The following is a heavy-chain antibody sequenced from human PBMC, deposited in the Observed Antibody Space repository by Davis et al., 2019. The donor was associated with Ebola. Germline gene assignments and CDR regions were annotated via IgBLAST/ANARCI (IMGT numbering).Heavy chain of an antibody. Sequence: MPGGSLRLSCTVSGGSIISSSSYWGWIRQPPRKGLEWIGSIYYSGITYYNPSLKSRVTISVDTSKNQFSLKLSSVTAADTAVYYCARVLVGSGHARIAARPEWFDPWGQGTLVTVSS. V-gene: IGHV4-39*07. D-gene: IGHD6-6*01. CDR2: IYYSGIT. CDR3: ARVLVGSGHARIAARPEWFDP. J-gene: IGHJ5*02. CDR1: GGSIISSSSY.